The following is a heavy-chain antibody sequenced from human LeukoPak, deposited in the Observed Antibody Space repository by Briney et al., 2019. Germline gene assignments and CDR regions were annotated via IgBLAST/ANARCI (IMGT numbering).Heavy chain of an antibody. CDR3: ARAAYDTSGYYPYYYYYYMDV. CDR1: GASISSYY. Sequence: SETLSLTCTVSGASISSYYWSWIRQPPGKGLEWIGYIYYSGSTNYNPSLKSRVTISVDTSKNQFSLKLSSVTAADTAVYYCARAAYDTSGYYPYYYYYYMDVWGKGTTVTISS. D-gene: IGHD3-22*01. CDR2: IYYSGST. J-gene: IGHJ6*03. V-gene: IGHV4-59*01.